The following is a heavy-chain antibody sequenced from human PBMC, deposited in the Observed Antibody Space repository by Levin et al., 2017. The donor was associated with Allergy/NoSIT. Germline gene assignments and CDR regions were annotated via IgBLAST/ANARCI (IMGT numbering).Heavy chain of an antibody. Sequence: GGSLRLSCAASGFTFSSYWMHWVRQAPGKGLVWVSRIKSDGSSTSYADPVEGRFTISRDNAKNTLYLQMNSLRAEDTAIYYCARVYNYYGSAGDYWGQGTLVTVSS. CDR1: GFTFSSYW. D-gene: IGHD3-10*01. V-gene: IGHV3-74*01. J-gene: IGHJ4*02. CDR3: ARVYNYYGSAGDY. CDR2: IKSDGSST.